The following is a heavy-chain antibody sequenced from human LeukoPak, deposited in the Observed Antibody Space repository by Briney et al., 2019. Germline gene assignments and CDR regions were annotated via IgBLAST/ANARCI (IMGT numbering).Heavy chain of an antibody. CDR3: ARESPSLGYCSGGSCYRYFDY. CDR2: INPNSGGT. D-gene: IGHD2-15*01. J-gene: IGHJ4*02. CDR1: GYTFTGYY. Sequence: ASVKVSCRASGYTFTGYYMHWVRQAPGQGLEWMGWINPNSGGTNYAQKFQGRVTMTRDTSISTAYMELSRLRSDDTAGYYCARESPSLGYCSGGSCYRYFDYWGQGTLVTVSS. V-gene: IGHV1-2*02.